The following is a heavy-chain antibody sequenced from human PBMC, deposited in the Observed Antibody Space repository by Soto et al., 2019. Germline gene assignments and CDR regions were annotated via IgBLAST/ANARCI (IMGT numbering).Heavy chain of an antibody. D-gene: IGHD6-13*01. CDR2: IYSSGST. CDR3: SRGYSSSDGNYIGG. J-gene: IGHJ6*03. V-gene: IGHV4-39*01. Sequence: QLQLQESGPGLVKPSETLSLTCTVSGGSISSSSYYWGWIRQPPGKGLEWIGSIYSSGSTYYNTSRKSRGPISLDPAKNPFSPEPSFGTAADTGVYYCSRGYSSSDGNYIGGLGKGTTVTVSS. CDR1: GGSISSSSYY.